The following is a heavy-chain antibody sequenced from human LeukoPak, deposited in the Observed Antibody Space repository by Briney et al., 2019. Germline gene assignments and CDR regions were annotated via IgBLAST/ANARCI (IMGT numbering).Heavy chain of an antibody. J-gene: IGHJ5*02. Sequence: PSETLSLTCSVYGGSFSGFYWNWIRQPPGKGLEWIGEINHSGSIHYSPSLKSRLSISVDPSKNQFSLKLSSVTAADTAVYYCARGGGYCTNNVCPPWFDPWGQGALVTVSS. CDR1: GGSFSGFY. D-gene: IGHD2-8*01. CDR2: INHSGSI. V-gene: IGHV4-34*01. CDR3: ARGGGYCTNNVCPPWFDP.